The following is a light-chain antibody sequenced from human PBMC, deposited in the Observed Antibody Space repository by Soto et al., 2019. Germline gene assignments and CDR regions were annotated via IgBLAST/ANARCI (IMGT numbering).Light chain of an antibody. CDR3: SSYTTSSTRLQV. V-gene: IGLV2-14*01. J-gene: IGLJ1*01. CDR2: EVS. CDR1: SSDVGGYNS. Sequence: QSALTQPASVSGSPGQSITISCTGTSSDVGGYNSVSWYQQHPGKAPKLMIYEVSNRPSGVSNRFSGSKSGNTASLTISGLQAEDEAEYYCSSYTTSSTRLQVFGTGTKLTL.